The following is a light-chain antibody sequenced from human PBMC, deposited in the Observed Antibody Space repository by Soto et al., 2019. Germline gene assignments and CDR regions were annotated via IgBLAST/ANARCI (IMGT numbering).Light chain of an antibody. V-gene: IGLV1-40*01. J-gene: IGLJ3*02. CDR3: QSYDSSLSGSV. Sequence: QSVLTQPPSASGAPGQRVTISCTGSSSNIGAGYDVHWYQQLPGTAPKLLIYGNSNRPSGVPDRFSGSKSGTSAFLAITGLQAEDEADYYCQSYDSSLSGSVFGGGTKLTVL. CDR1: SSNIGAGYD. CDR2: GNS.